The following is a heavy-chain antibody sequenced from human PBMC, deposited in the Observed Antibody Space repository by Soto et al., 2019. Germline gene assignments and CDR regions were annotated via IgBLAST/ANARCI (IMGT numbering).Heavy chain of an antibody. CDR3: AKVGAAIVGQLDY. V-gene: IGHV3-23*01. Sequence: GGSLRLSCVVSGFTFSRYAMSWVRQAPGKGLEWVSTISDSAGSTYYADSVKGRFTISRDNSKNTLHLQMDSLRAEDTAVYSCAKVGAAIVGQLDYWGQGTLVTVSS. CDR2: ISDSAGST. D-gene: IGHD1-26*01. J-gene: IGHJ4*02. CDR1: GFTFSRYA.